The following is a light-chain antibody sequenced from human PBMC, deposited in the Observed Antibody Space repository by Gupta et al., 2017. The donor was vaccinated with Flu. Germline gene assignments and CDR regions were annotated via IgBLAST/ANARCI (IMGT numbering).Light chain of an antibody. CDR2: AAS. CDR3: HQGYSTPQT. J-gene: IGKJ4*02. CDR1: QSVSNF. V-gene: IGKV1-39*01. Sequence: PSSPSASVGDRVTITCRASQSVSNFLNWYQQKPGKAPKLLIYAASTLQGGVPSRFSGSGSGTDFTLTINSLQPEDFATYYCHQGYSTPQTFGRGTTVEIK.